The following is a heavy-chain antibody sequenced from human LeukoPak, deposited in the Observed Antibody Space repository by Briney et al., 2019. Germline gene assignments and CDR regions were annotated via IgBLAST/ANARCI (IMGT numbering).Heavy chain of an antibody. Sequence: PSETLSLTCAVYGGSFSGYYWSWIRQPPGKGLEWMGEINHSGSTNYNPSLNSRVTISVDTSKNQFSLKLSSVTAADTAVYYCARRSGYSYGYVSSHRYYFDYWGQGTLVTVSS. CDR2: INHSGST. V-gene: IGHV4-34*01. CDR1: GGSFSGYY. CDR3: ARRSGYSYGYVSSHRYYFDY. D-gene: IGHD5-18*01. J-gene: IGHJ4*02.